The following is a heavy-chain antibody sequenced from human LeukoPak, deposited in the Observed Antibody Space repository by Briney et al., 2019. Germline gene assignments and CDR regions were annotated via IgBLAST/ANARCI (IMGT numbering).Heavy chain of an antibody. CDR3: ARGDRYNIDY. CDR2: IYTSGST. J-gene: IGHJ4*02. V-gene: IGHV4-61*02. Sequence: SETLSLTCTVSGGSISSYIHYWLWLPPPAGKGREWIGRIYTSGSTHYNPSLKSRVTISVDTSKNQSSLKLSSVTAADTAVYYGARGDRYNIDYWGQGTLVTVSS. D-gene: IGHD1-1*01. CDR1: GGSISSYIHY.